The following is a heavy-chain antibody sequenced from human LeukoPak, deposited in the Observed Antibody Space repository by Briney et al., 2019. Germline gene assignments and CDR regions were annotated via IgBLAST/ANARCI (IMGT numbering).Heavy chain of an antibody. CDR1: GFTFSSYW. CDR2: IKLDVSET. J-gene: IGHJ4*02. Sequence: GGSLRLSCAASGFTFSSYWMTWVRQAPGKGLEWVANIKLDVSETYYVDSVRGRFTISRDNTKNSLYLQMNSLRAEDTAVYYCARDEEIRGALYYFKYWGQGTLVTVSS. CDR3: ARDEEIRGALYYFKY. D-gene: IGHD3-10*01. V-gene: IGHV3-7*01.